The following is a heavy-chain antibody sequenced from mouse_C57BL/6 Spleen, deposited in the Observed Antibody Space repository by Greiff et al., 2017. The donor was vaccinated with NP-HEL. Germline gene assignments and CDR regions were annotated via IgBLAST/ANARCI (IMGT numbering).Heavy chain of an antibody. CDR2: ISSGSSTI. CDR1: GFTFSDYG. V-gene: IGHV5-17*01. CDR3: ARTALHYYGRSMDY. D-gene: IGHD1-1*01. J-gene: IGHJ4*01. Sequence: DVMLVESGGGLVKPGGSLKLSCAASGFTFSDYGMHWVRQAPEKGLEWVAYISSGSSTIYYADTVKGRFTISRDNAKNTLFLQMTSLRSEDTAMYYCARTALHYYGRSMDYWGQGTSVTVSS.